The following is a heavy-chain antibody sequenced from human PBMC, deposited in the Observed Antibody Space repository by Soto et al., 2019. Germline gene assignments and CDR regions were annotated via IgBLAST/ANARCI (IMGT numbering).Heavy chain of an antibody. CDR2: INHSGST. D-gene: IGHD3-22*01. CDR3: ARGRYYYDSSGYLNWFDP. J-gene: IGHJ5*02. CDR1: GGSFSGYY. V-gene: IGHV4-34*01. Sequence: SETLSLTCAVYGGSFSGYYWSWIRQPPGKGLEWIGEINHSGSTNYNPSLKSRVTISVDTSKNQFSLKLSSVTAADTAVYYCARGRYYYDSSGYLNWFDPWGQGTLVT.